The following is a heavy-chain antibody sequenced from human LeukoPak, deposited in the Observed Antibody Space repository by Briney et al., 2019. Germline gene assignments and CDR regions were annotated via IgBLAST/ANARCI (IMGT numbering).Heavy chain of an antibody. CDR1: GFTFSENH. D-gene: IGHD3/OR15-3a*01. CDR2: ISSSGRFI. CDR3: ARERYEGSLDRTNWLDP. J-gene: IGHJ5*02. V-gene: IGHV3-11*04. Sequence: GGSLRLSCAASGFTFSENHMNWIRQAPGKGLEWLSSISSSGRFIYYADSVKGRFTISRDNAKNSLYLQVNSLRVEDTAVYYCARERYEGSLDRTNWLDPWGRGTLVSVSS.